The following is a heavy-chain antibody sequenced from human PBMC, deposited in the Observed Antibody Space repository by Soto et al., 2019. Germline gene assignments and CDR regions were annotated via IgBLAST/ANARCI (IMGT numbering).Heavy chain of an antibody. J-gene: IGHJ5*02. CDR2: INPNSGGT. CDR1: GYTFTGYY. CDR3: ARERIVGVRSSQNNWFDP. Sequence: ASVKVSCKASGYTFTGYYMHWVRQAPGQGLEWMGWINPNSGGTNYAQKFQGRVTMTRDTSISTAYMELSRLRSDDTAVYYCARERIVGVRSSQNNWFDPWGQGTLVTVSS. V-gene: IGHV1-2*02. D-gene: IGHD3-22*01.